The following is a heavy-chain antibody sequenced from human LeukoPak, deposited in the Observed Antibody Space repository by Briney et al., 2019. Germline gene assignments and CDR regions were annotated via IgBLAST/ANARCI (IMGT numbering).Heavy chain of an antibody. CDR3: AKEPRYYYDSSGYYRFDY. V-gene: IGHV3-33*06. Sequence: GGSLRLSCAASGFTFSSYGMHWVRQAPGKGLGWVAVIWYDGSNKYYADSVKGRFTISRDNSKNTLYLQMNSLRAEDTAVYYCAKEPRYYYDSSGYYRFDYWGQGTLVTVSS. CDR2: IWYDGSNK. J-gene: IGHJ4*02. CDR1: GFTFSSYG. D-gene: IGHD3-22*01.